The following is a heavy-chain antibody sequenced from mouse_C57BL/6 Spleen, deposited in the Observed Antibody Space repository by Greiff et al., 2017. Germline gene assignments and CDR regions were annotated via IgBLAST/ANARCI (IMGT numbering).Heavy chain of an antibody. CDR2: IDPNSGGT. CDR3: ARQGYYGSSYDAMDY. Sequence: QVQLQQPGAELVKPGASVKLSCKASGYTFTSYWMHWVKQRPGRGLEWIGRIDPNSGGTKYNEKFKSKATLTVDKPSSPAYMQLSSLTSEDSAVYYCARQGYYGSSYDAMDYWGQGTSVTVSS. V-gene: IGHV1-72*01. J-gene: IGHJ4*01. D-gene: IGHD1-1*01. CDR1: GYTFTSYW.